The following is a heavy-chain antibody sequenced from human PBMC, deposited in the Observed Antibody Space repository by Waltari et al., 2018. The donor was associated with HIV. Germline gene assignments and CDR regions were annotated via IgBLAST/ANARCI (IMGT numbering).Heavy chain of an antibody. J-gene: IGHJ5*02. V-gene: IGHV4-38-2*01. Sequence: QVQLQESGPGLVKPSETLSLTCAVSGYSISSGYYWGWIRQPPGKGLEWIGSIYHSGSTYDNPSLKSRVTISVDTSKNQFSLKLSSVTAADTAVYYCARAVGAAWFDPWGQGTLVTVSS. D-gene: IGHD2-15*01. CDR2: IYHSGST. CDR1: GYSISSGYY. CDR3: ARAVGAAWFDP.